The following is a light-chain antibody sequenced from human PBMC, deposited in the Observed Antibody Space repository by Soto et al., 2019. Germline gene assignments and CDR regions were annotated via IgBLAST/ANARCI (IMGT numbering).Light chain of an antibody. Sequence: QSALTQPPSASGSPGQSVTISCTGATSAVCVYNYVSWYQQYPGKVPKLIIYEVNKRPSGVPDRLSGSKSGNTASLAVSGLQAEDVADYYCTSYAGGNNVFGTGTKLTVL. CDR1: TSAVCVYNY. CDR2: EVN. CDR3: TSYAGGNNV. J-gene: IGLJ1*01. V-gene: IGLV2-8*01.